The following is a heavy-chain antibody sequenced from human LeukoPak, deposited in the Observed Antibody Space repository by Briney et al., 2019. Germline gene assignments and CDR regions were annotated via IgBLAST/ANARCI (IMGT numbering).Heavy chain of an antibody. V-gene: IGHV4-38-2*02. Sequence: SETLSLTCTVSGYSISSGYYWGWIRQPPGKGLEWIRSIYHSGSTYYNPSLKSRVTISVDTSKNQFSLKLSSVTAADTAVYYCARRVLGFGVAGTGYWYFDLWGRGTLVTVSS. CDR1: GYSISSGYY. CDR2: IYHSGST. D-gene: IGHD6-19*01. CDR3: ARRVLGFGVAGTGYWYFDL. J-gene: IGHJ2*01.